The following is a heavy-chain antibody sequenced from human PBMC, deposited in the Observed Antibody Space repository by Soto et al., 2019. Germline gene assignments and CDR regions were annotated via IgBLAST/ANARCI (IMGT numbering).Heavy chain of an antibody. V-gene: IGHV3-21*01. J-gene: IGHJ6*02. CDR2: ITSTSGDV. Sequence: EVQLVESGGGLVKPGGSLRLSCAVSGFTFSDFDMSWVRQAPGKGLEWVSSITSTSGDVYYADSLKGRFTISRDNAKSSLYLQMNSLRADDTAVYYCARELSGGNYYDHGLDVWGQGTTVTVSS. CDR1: GFTFSDFD. CDR3: ARELSGGNYYDHGLDV. D-gene: IGHD1-26*01.